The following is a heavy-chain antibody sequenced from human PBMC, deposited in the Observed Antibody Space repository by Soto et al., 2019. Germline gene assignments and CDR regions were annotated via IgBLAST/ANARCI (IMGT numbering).Heavy chain of an antibody. Sequence: ASVKVSCKASGGTFSSYAISWVRQAPGQGLEWMGGIIPIFGTANYAQKFQGRVTITADKSTSTAYMELSSLRSEDTAVYYCASSPWDIAALFDYWGQGTLVTVSS. J-gene: IGHJ4*02. CDR1: GGTFSSYA. CDR3: ASSPWDIAALFDY. V-gene: IGHV1-69*06. D-gene: IGHD6-13*01. CDR2: IIPIFGTA.